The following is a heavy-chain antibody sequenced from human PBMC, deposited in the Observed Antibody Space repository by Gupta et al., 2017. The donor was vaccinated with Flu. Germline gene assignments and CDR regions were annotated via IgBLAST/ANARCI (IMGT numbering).Heavy chain of an antibody. Sequence: QVTLKESGPVLVKPTETLTLPCTVSGFSLNNARMAVSWIRQPPGKAPEWLANIFSNDKNWYNPSLRSRLTISKNSAASQVVVTLTNMDPVDTATYYCARISCSVAACWPWFFDLWGPGTLVTVSS. CDR2: IFSNDKN. J-gene: IGHJ2*01. V-gene: IGHV2-26*01. CDR1: GFSLNNARMA. CDR3: ARISCSVAACWPWFFDL. D-gene: IGHD2-15*01.